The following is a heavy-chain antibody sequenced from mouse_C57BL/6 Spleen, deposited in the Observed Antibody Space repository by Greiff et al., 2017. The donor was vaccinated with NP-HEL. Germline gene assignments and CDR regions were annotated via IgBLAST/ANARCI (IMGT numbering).Heavy chain of an antibody. V-gene: IGHV1-22*01. J-gene: IGHJ2*01. CDR3: ARSSYDGYFHFDY. CDR1: GYTFTDYN. CDR2: INPNNGGT. D-gene: IGHD2-3*01. Sequence: VQLQQSGPELVKPGASVKMSCKASGYTFTDYNMHWVKQSHGKSLEWIGYINPNNGGTSYNQKFKGKATLTVNKSSSTAYMELRSLTSEDSAVYYCARSSYDGYFHFDYWGQGTTLTVSS.